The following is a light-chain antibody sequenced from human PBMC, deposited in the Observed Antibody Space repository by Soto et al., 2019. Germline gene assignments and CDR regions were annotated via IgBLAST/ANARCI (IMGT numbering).Light chain of an antibody. CDR1: SSDVVSYNL. CDR3: CSYAGSSTWV. V-gene: IGLV2-23*02. Sequence: QSALTQPASVSGSPGQSITISCTGTSSDVVSYNLVSWYQQRPGKAPKLMIYEVSKRPSGVSNRFSGSKSGNTASLTISGLQAEDEADYSCCSYAGSSTWVFGGGTKLTVL. CDR2: EVS. J-gene: IGLJ3*02.